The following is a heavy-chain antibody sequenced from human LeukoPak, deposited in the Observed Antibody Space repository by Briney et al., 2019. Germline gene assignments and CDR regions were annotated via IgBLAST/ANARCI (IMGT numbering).Heavy chain of an antibody. V-gene: IGHV4-59*08. CDR2: IYYSGST. CDR1: GGSISSYY. D-gene: IGHD2/OR15-2a*01. Sequence: SETLSLTCTVSGGSISSYYWSRLRQPPGKGLEWIGYIYYSGSTNYNHYLKSRVTISVDTSENQFSLKLSSVTAADTAVYYCAAWTSSRYFLDAFDIWGQGTMVTVSS. J-gene: IGHJ3*02. CDR3: AAWTSSRYFLDAFDI.